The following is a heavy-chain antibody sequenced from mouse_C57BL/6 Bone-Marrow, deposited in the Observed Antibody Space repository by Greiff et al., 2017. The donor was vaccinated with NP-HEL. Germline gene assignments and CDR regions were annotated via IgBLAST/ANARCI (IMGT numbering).Heavy chain of an antibody. J-gene: IGHJ1*03. Sequence: VQLQQSGAELVKPGASVKLSCKASGYTFTSYWMHWVKQRPGQGLEWIGMIHPNSGSTNYNEKFKSKATLTVDKSSSTAYMQLSSLTSEDSAVYYCARSITTVVATRYFDVWGTGTTVTVSS. V-gene: IGHV1-64*01. D-gene: IGHD1-1*01. CDR1: GYTFTSYW. CDR2: IHPNSGST. CDR3: ARSITTVVATRYFDV.